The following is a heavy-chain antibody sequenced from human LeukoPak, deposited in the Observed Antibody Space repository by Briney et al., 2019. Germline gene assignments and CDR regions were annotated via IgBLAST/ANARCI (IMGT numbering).Heavy chain of an antibody. J-gene: IGHJ4*02. CDR2: IYHSGGT. Sequence: SDTLSLTCTVSGGSITSHYWAWIRQPPGKALERIGYIYHSGGTTYKPSLKSRVTISLDTSDNQVSLRLTSVTAADTAVYYCARVGSYDSSGYYFTDWGQGTPVTVSS. CDR1: GGSITSHY. CDR3: ARVGSYDSSGYYFTD. D-gene: IGHD3-22*01. V-gene: IGHV4-59*11.